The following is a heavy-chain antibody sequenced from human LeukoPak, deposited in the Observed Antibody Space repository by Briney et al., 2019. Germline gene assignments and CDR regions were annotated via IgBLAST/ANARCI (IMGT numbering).Heavy chain of an antibody. D-gene: IGHD1-26*01. CDR3: ARESAGSYWG. J-gene: IGHJ4*02. V-gene: IGHV3-74*01. CDR2: LNLDGTTT. CDR1: RFIFSNHW. Sequence: GGSLTLSCAASRFIFSNHWMHWVRQAPGKGLVWVSRLNLDGTTTSYADSVEGRFTISRDNAKNTLYLQMNSLRVDDTAVYYCARESAGSYWGWGQGTLVTVSS.